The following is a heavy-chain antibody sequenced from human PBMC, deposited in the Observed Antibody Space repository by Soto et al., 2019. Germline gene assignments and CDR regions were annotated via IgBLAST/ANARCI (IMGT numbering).Heavy chain of an antibody. D-gene: IGHD5-12*01. Sequence: GGSLRLSCAASGFIFSTYAMHWVRQPPGKGLEWVAVISYDGNTKDYADSVKGRFTISRDNSKNTVYLQMSSLRTEDTAVYSCAREFGNSGYDSYGMDVWGQGTTVTVSS. CDR2: ISYDGNTK. CDR1: GFIFSTYA. CDR3: AREFGNSGYDSYGMDV. J-gene: IGHJ6*02. V-gene: IGHV3-30-3*01.